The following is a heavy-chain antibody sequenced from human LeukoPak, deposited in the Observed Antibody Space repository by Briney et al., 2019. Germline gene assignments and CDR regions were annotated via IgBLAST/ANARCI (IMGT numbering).Heavy chain of an antibody. CDR3: ARYGHYYDSSGYYYAGFDY. CDR1: GGSISTSAYY. Sequence: KASETLSLTCIVSGGSISTSAYYWGWIRQPPGEGLQWIGSIYYSGNTYYNSSLKSRVTISVDTSTSQFSLRLSSVTAADTAVYYCARYGHYYDSSGYYYAGFDYWGQGTLVTVSS. CDR2: IYYSGNT. D-gene: IGHD3-22*01. V-gene: IGHV4-39*01. J-gene: IGHJ4*02.